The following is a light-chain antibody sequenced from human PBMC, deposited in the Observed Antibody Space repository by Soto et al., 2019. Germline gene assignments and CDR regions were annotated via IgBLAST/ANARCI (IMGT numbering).Light chain of an antibody. CDR1: QNIGRW. CDR2: HAS. V-gene: IGKV1-5*01. J-gene: IGKJ1*01. Sequence: DIQMTQSRSTLAASIGHRLTISFRASQNIGRWLAWYQQKPGTAPNIMIYHASNLRGGVPSRFRGGGSGTEFTLTISSLQPDDIETYSCQQYNSYSWTFGQGTKVDIK. CDR3: QQYNSYSWT.